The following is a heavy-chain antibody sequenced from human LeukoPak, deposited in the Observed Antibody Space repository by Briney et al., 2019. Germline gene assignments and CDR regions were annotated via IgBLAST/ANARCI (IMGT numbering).Heavy chain of an antibody. V-gene: IGHV3-53*01. D-gene: IGHD6-19*01. J-gene: IGHJ3*02. CDR3: ARLHSSGWYADI. CDR2: IYSSGST. CDR1: GFTVSSNY. Sequence: GGSLRLSCAASGFTVSSNYMSWVRQAPGKGLEWVSVIYSSGSTYYADSVKGRFTISRDNSKNTLYLQMNSLRAEDTAVYYCARLHSSGWYADIWGQGTMVTVSS.